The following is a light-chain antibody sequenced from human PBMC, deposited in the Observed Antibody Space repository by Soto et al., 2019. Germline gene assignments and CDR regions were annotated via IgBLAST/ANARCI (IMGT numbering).Light chain of an antibody. CDR2: GAS. CDR3: QQYNTWPPIT. Sequence: ESGLTQSPGTLSLSPGERATLSCRAIQSVSNNYLAWYQQKPGQAPRLLIYGASTRATGIPARFSGSGSGTEFTLTISSLQSEDFAVYYCQQYNTWPPITFGQGTRLEIK. CDR1: QSVSNN. V-gene: IGKV3-15*01. J-gene: IGKJ5*01.